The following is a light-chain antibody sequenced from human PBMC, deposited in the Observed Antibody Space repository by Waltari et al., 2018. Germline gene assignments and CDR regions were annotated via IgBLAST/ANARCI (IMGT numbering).Light chain of an antibody. CDR2: AAS. CDR3: QMYVRLPVT. J-gene: IGKJ1*01. Sequence: EIVLTPSPGTLSLSPGARATLPCRASESVTKYLAWYQQRPGQAPRLLIYAASNRATGIPDRFSGSGSGTDFSLTISRLEPEDFAVYYCQMYVRLPVTFGQGTKVEIK. V-gene: IGKV3-20*01. CDR1: ESVTKY.